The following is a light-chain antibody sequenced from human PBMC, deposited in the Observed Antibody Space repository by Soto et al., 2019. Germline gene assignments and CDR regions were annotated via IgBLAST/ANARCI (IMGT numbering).Light chain of an antibody. CDR3: SSYTSSTTVI. CDR1: SSDVGNYNY. J-gene: IGLJ2*01. Sequence: QSALTQPASMSGSPGQSITISCTGSSSDVGNYNYVSWYQQHPGKAPKLMIYDVNKRPSGVSDRFSGSKSGNTASLTISGLQADDEADYYCSSYTSSTTVIFGGGTKLAV. V-gene: IGLV2-14*03. CDR2: DVN.